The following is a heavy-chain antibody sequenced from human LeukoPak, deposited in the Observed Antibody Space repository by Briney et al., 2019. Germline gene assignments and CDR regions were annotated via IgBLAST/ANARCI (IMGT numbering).Heavy chain of an antibody. J-gene: IGHJ4*02. D-gene: IGHD6-13*01. Sequence: PGGSLRLSCAASGFTFSSYAMSWVRQAPGKGLEWVSAISGSGGSTYYADSVKGRFTISRDNSKNTLYLQMNSLRAEDTAVYYCAKRVVWQQLVRDKIDEPSSGYWGQGTLVTVSS. CDR3: AKRVVWQQLVRDKIDEPSSGY. V-gene: IGHV3-23*01. CDR2: ISGSGGST. CDR1: GFTFSSYA.